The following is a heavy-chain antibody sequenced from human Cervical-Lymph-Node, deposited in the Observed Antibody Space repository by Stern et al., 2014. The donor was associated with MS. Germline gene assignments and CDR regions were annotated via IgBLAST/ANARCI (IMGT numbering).Heavy chain of an antibody. V-gene: IGHV3-30*18. CDR3: AKGGSGSYLD. CDR2: VTFDGRDK. CDR1: GFVFRNYA. D-gene: IGHD1-26*01. Sequence: QVQLEESGGGLVQPWRSLRLSCAASGFVFRNYAGHWVRQPPGKGLECVALVTFDGRDKYYTDSVKGRFTVSRDNSKNTLYLEMNSLRPEDTAVYYCAKGGSGSYLDWGQGSLVTVSS. J-gene: IGHJ4*02.